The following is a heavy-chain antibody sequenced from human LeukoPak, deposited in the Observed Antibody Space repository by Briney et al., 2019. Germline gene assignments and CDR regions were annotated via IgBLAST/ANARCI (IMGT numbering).Heavy chain of an antibody. Sequence: GGSLRLSCAASGFTFSSYSMNWVRQAPGKGLEWVSSISSSSSYIYYADSVKGRFTISRDNAKNSLYLQMNSLRAEDTAVYYCARGMDGYNYLPAQFDYWGQGTLVTVSS. CDR2: ISSSSSYI. D-gene: IGHD5-24*01. V-gene: IGHV3-21*01. CDR1: GFTFSSYS. CDR3: ARGMDGYNYLPAQFDY. J-gene: IGHJ4*02.